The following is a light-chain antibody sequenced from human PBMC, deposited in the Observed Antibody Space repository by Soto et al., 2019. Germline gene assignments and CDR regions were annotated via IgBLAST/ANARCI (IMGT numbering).Light chain of an antibody. CDR1: SSNIGAGYD. CDR3: QSYDSSLSGSYVV. Sequence: QSVLTQPPSVSGAPGQRVTISCTGSSSNIGAGYDVHWYQQLPGTAPKLLIYGNSNRTSGVPDRFSGSKSGTSASLAITGLQAEDEADYYCQSYDSSLSGSYVVFGGGTKVTVL. V-gene: IGLV1-40*01. CDR2: GNS. J-gene: IGLJ2*01.